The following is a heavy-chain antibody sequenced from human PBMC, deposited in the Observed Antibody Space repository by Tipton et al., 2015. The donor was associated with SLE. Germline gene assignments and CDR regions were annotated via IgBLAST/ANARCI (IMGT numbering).Heavy chain of an antibody. J-gene: IGHJ3*02. D-gene: IGHD3-10*01. CDR2: ISGYNGHT. Sequence: QVQLVQSGSELKKPGASVNVSCKASGYTLSSFHMNWVRQAPGQGLEWMGWISGYNGHTNYAQKFQGRVTMTTDTSTTTAYMDLRSLRSDDTAVYYCARAGFRDDAFDIWGHGTLVTVSS. CDR1: GYTLSSFH. CDR3: ARAGFRDDAFDI. V-gene: IGHV1-18*01.